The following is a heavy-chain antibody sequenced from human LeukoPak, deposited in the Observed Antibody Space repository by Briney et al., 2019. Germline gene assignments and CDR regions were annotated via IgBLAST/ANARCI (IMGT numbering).Heavy chain of an antibody. D-gene: IGHD3-10*01. CDR1: GGSINSYY. V-gene: IGHV4-4*08. CDR3: ARGLSQGRTLLWFGDLPYYFDY. Sequence: SETLSLTCTVSGGSINSYYWSWIRQPPGKGLEWIGRIYTSGSTNYNPSLKSRVTISVDTSKNQFSLKLRSVTAADTAVYYCARGLSQGRTLLWFGDLPYYFDYWGQGTLVTVSS. J-gene: IGHJ4*02. CDR2: IYTSGST.